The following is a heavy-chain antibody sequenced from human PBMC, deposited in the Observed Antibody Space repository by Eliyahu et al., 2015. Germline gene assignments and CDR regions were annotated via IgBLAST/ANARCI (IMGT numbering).Heavy chain of an antibody. CDR3: AHSRNADDY. CDR1: GFSLSTSGMS. CDR2: IYWDDDK. Sequence: TFSGFSLSTSGMSVGWIRQPPGKALEWLALIYWDDDKRYSPSLKSRLTITKDTSKNQVVLTMTNRDPVDTATYYCAHSRNADDYWGQGTLVTVSS. V-gene: IGHV2-5*02. J-gene: IGHJ4*02.